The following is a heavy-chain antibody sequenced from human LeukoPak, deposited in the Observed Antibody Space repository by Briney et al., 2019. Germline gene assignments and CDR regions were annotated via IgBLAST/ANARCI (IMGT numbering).Heavy chain of an antibody. CDR2: INPSGGST. CDR3: AREGRGYSYGY. D-gene: IGHD5-18*01. Sequence: ASVKVSCKASGYTFTNYNMHWVRQAPGQGLEWMGIINPSGGSTSYAQKFQGRVTMTRDTSTNTVYMELSSLRSEDTAVYYCAREGRGYSYGYWDQGTLVTVSS. V-gene: IGHV1-46*01. J-gene: IGHJ4*02. CDR1: GYTFTNYN.